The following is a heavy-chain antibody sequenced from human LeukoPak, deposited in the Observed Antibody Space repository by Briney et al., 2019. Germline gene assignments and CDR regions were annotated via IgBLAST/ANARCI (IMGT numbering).Heavy chain of an antibody. J-gene: IGHJ5*02. V-gene: IGHV4-4*02. CDR1: GGSISSSNW. D-gene: IGHD6-6*01. CDR3: ARDFGAAPSLFDP. CDR2: IYHSGST. Sequence: SETLSLTCAVSGGSISSSNWWSWVRQPPGKGLEWIGEIYHSGSTNYDPSLKSRVTISVDKSKNQFSLKLSSVTAADTAVYYCARDFGAAPSLFDPWGQGTLVTVSS.